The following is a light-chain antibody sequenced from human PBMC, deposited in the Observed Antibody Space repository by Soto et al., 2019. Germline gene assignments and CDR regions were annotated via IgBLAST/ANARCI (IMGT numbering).Light chain of an antibody. CDR3: MQALQTPPT. J-gene: IGKJ4*01. Sequence: DIVMTQSPLSLPVTAGEPASISCRSSRSLLHSNGYNYLDWYLQKPGQSPQLLIYLGSNRASGVPDRFSGSGSRTDFTLKISRVEAEDVGVYYCMQALQTPPTFGGGTKVEIK. CDR1: RSLLHSNGYNY. CDR2: LGS. V-gene: IGKV2-28*01.